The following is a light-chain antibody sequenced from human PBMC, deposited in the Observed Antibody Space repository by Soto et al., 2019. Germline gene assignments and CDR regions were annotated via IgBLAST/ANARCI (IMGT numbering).Light chain of an antibody. Sequence: DIQMTQSPTSLSASVGDGVTITCRAIETVSTYLDWYQQKPGKAPKLLINAALTLQPGVPPRFSASGSGTDFTLTITGLQPEDFATYYCQESFSTLYTFGQGTRVEI. CDR1: ETVSTY. J-gene: IGKJ2*01. CDR2: AAL. CDR3: QESFSTLYT. V-gene: IGKV1-39*01.